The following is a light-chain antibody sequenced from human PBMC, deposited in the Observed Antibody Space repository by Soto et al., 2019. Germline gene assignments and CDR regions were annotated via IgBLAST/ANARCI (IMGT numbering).Light chain of an antibody. CDR2: SDN. J-gene: IGLJ2*01. CDR1: NSNIASNS. CDR3: SSYGGSNNLI. Sequence: QSVPTQPPSASGTPGQRVTITCYGDNSNIASNSVNWYQQLPGTAPKLLIYSDNRRPSGVPDRFSASKSGASAFLTISGLQSDDEADYYCSSYGGSNNLIFGGGTKLTVL. V-gene: IGLV1-44*01.